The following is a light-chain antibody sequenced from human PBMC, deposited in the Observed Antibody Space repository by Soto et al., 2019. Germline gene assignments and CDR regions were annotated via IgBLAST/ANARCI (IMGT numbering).Light chain of an antibody. J-gene: IGLJ1*01. Sequence: QSVLTQPASVSGSPGQSLTISCTGTSSDVGSHNVVSWYQHHPGKAPKLIIYEATKWPSGVSTRFSGSKSGSTASLTISGLQAEDEADYYCKSYAVGSTYVFGTGTKVTVL. CDR2: EAT. CDR1: SSDVGSHNV. V-gene: IGLV2-14*02. CDR3: KSYAVGSTYV.